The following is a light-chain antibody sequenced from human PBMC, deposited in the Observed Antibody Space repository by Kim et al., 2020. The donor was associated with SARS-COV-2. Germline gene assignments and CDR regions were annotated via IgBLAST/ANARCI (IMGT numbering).Light chain of an antibody. Sequence: QSALTQPASVSGSPGQSITISCTGTSSDVGGYNYVSWYQQHPGKAPKLMIYDVSKRPSGVSNRFSGSKSGNTASLTISGLQAEDEADYYCSSYTSSSTSWYVFGTGTKVTVL. CDR1: SSDVGGYNY. CDR2: DVS. V-gene: IGLV2-14*01. J-gene: IGLJ1*01. CDR3: SSYTSSSTSWYV.